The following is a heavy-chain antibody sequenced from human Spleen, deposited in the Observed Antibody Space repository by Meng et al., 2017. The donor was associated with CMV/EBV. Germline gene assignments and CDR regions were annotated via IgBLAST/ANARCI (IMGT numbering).Heavy chain of an antibody. J-gene: IGHJ5*02. Sequence: LRLSCAASGFTFSDYNMNWVRQAPGKGLEWVSSISGSSRYIYYADSVKGRFTISRDNAKNSVYLQMNSLRAEDTAVYYCAPLDWFDPWGQGTLVTVSS. CDR2: ISGSSRYI. CDR1: GFTFSDYN. CDR3: APLDWFDP. V-gene: IGHV3-21*01. D-gene: IGHD1-1*01.